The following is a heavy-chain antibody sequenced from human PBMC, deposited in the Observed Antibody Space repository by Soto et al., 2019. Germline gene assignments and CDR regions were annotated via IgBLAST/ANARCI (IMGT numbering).Heavy chain of an antibody. Sequence: ASVKVSCKVSGYTLTGLSMHWVRQAPGKGLEWMGGFDPEDGETIYAQKFQGRVTMTEDTSTDTAYMELSSLRSEDTAVYYCATCSTVAGTGWFDPWGQGTLVTVSS. J-gene: IGHJ5*02. CDR1: GYTLTGLS. CDR3: ATCSTVAGTGWFDP. D-gene: IGHD6-19*01. CDR2: FDPEDGET. V-gene: IGHV1-24*01.